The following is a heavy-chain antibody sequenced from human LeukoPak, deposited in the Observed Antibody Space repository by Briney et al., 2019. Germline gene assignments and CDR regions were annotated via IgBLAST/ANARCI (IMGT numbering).Heavy chain of an antibody. CDR3: ARDYTMTHAFDI. J-gene: IGHJ3*02. V-gene: IGHV4-59*01. CDR1: GGSLSDYY. Sequence: SETLSVTCTVSGGSLSDYYWSWIRQPPGRGLKWIGYIYSTGSTNYNPSLKSRVTISVDTSKNQFFLKLSSVTAADTALYYRARDYTMTHAFDIWGQGTLVTVSS. D-gene: IGHD3-22*01. CDR2: IYSTGST.